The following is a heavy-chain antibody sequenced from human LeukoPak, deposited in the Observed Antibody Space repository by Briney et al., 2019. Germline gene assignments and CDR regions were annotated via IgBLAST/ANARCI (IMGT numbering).Heavy chain of an antibody. CDR2: INHSGGT. CDR3: ARGRRGIVVVPAAIGYFDY. CDR1: GGSFSGYY. Sequence: SETLSLTCAVYGGSFSGYYWSWIRQPPGKGLEWIGEINHSGGTNYNPSLKSRVTISVDTSKNQFSLKLSSVTAADTAVYYCARGRRGIVVVPAAIGYFDYWGQGTLVTVSS. J-gene: IGHJ4*02. V-gene: IGHV4-34*01. D-gene: IGHD2-2*01.